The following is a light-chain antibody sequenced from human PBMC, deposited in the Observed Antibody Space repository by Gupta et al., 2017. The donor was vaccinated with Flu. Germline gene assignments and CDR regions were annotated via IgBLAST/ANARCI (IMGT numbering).Light chain of an antibody. Sequence: DIQVTHSPSSLSASVGDRVTITCQASQEIKKFLNWYQHKPGKAPKVLIYEASKVETGFPSRFSGSGSGTDFTFTISSRQPEDVATYYCQHEDNLPSIFGQGTKLEIK. CDR2: EAS. J-gene: IGKJ2*01. V-gene: IGKV1-33*01. CDR1: QEIKKF. CDR3: QHEDNLPSI.